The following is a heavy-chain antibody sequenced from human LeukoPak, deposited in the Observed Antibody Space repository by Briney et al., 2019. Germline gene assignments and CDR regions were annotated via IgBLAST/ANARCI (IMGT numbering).Heavy chain of an antibody. Sequence: GGSLRLSCAASGFTFSSYSMNWVRQAPGKGLDWVSSISSSSSYIYYADSVKGRFTISRDNAKNSLYLQMNSLRAEDTAVYYCARVLEMVRGVIIDYYYYYMDVWGKGTTVTVSS. CDR2: ISSSSSYI. V-gene: IGHV3-21*01. CDR1: GFTFSSYS. CDR3: ARVLEMVRGVIIDYYYYYMDV. D-gene: IGHD3-10*01. J-gene: IGHJ6*03.